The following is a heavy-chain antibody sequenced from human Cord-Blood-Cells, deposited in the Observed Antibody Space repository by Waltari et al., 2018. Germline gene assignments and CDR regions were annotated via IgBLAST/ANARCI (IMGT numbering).Heavy chain of an antibody. V-gene: IGHV4-39*01. CDR2: IYYSGST. CDR1: GGSISSSRYY. D-gene: IGHD3-9*01. J-gene: IGHJ5*02. CDR3: ATHRVLTGYNWFDP. Sequence: QLQLQESGPGLVKPSETLSLTCTVSGGSISSSRYYWGWIRQHPGKGLEWIGSIYYSGSTDYNPSLKSRVTMSVDTSKTQFSLKLRSVTAADTAVYYCATHRVLTGYNWFDPWGQGTLVTVSS.